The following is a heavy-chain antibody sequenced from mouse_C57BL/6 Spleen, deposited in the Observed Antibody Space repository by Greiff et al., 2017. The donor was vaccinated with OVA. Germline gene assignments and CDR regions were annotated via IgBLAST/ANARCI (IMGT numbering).Heavy chain of an antibody. J-gene: IGHJ2*01. CDR1: GYTFTGYW. D-gene: IGHD3-3*01. CDR3: ASLGGTNFDY. CDR2: ILPGSGST. Sequence: VQLQQSGAELMMPGASVKLSCKATGYTFTGYWIEWVKQRPGHGLEWIGEILPGSGSTNYNEKFKGKVTFTADPSSNTAYMQLSSLTTKDSAIYYCASLGGTNFDYWGQGTTLTVAS. V-gene: IGHV1-9*01.